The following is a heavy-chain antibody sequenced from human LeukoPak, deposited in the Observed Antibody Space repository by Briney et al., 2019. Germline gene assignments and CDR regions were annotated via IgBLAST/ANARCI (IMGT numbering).Heavy chain of an antibody. D-gene: IGHD2-15*01. Sequence: GGSLRLSCVASAFTVSSNYMSWVRQAPGKGLEWVSVIDIGGSTYYADSVKGRFTISRDNSKNMLYLQMNSLRAEDTAVYYCVKDKYPVVVAATLDYWGQGILVTVSS. CDR1: AFTVSSNY. CDR2: IDIGGST. CDR3: VKDKYPVVVAATLDY. V-gene: IGHV3-66*02. J-gene: IGHJ4*02.